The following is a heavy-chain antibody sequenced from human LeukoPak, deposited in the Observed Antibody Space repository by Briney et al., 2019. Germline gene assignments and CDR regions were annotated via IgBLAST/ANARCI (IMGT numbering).Heavy chain of an antibody. Sequence: GGSLRLACAASGFSFSNAWMSWVRQAPGKGLEWVGRIKSKTDGGTTDYAAPVKGRFTISRDDSKNTLYLQMNSLKTEDTAVYYCTTSYYGDYIDYWGQGTLVTVSS. V-gene: IGHV3-15*01. CDR3: TTSYYGDYIDY. CDR1: GFSFSNAW. CDR2: IKSKTDGGTT. J-gene: IGHJ4*02. D-gene: IGHD4-17*01.